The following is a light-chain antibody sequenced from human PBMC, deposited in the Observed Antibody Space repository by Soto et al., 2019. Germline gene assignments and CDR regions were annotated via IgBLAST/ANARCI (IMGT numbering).Light chain of an antibody. Sequence: IQLTQSPSSLSASVGDRVTITCRASQGISSYLAWYQQKPGKAPKLLIYAASTLQSGVPSRFSGSGSGTDFTLTISRLEPEDFAVYYCQQYGSSTYTFGQGTKVDNK. V-gene: IGKV1-9*01. CDR1: QGISSY. J-gene: IGKJ2*01. CDR2: AAS. CDR3: QQYGSSTYT.